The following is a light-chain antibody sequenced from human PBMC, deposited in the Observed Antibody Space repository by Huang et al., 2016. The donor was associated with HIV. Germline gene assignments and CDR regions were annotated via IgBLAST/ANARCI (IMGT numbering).Light chain of an antibody. V-gene: IGKV1-39*01. CDR1: QSISSY. CDR3: QQSYDTPT. J-gene: IGKJ1*01. Sequence: DIQMTQSPSSLSASVGDRVTITCRAIQSISSYLIWYQQKPGKAHKLLIYSASTLQSGVPSRFSGSGSVTDFTLTISSLQPEDFATYYCQQSYDTPTFGQGTKVEIK. CDR2: SAS.